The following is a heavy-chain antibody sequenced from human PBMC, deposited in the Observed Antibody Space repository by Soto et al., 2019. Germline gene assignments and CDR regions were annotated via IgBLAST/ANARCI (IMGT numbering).Heavy chain of an antibody. D-gene: IGHD3-9*01. CDR2: INPNSGGT. Sequence: WASVKVSCKASGYTFTGYYMHWVRQAPGQGLEWMGWINPNSGGTNYAQKFQGRVTMTRDTSISTAYMELSRLRSDDTAVYYCARSIFPLRNWFDPWGQGTLVTVSS. CDR3: ARSIFPLRNWFDP. J-gene: IGHJ5*02. V-gene: IGHV1-2*02. CDR1: GYTFTGYY.